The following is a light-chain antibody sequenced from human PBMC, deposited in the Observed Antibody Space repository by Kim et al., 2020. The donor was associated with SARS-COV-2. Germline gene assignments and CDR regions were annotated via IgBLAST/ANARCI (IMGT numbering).Light chain of an antibody. CDR2: DAS. V-gene: IGKV3-20*01. J-gene: IGKJ1*01. Sequence: SPGERATLSFRASQSVGNTFLAWYQQKPGQAPRLLIYDASSRATGIPDRFSGSGSGTDFTLSISRLEPEDFAVYYCQQYGSSLRTFGQGTKVDIK. CDR1: QSVGNTF. CDR3: QQYGSSLRT.